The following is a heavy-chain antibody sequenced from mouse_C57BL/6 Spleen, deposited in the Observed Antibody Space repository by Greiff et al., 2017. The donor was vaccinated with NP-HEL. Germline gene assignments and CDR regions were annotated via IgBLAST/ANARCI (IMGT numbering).Heavy chain of an antibody. Sequence: QVQLQQPGAELVKPGASVKLSCKASGYTFTSYWMQWVKQRPGQGLEWIGEIDPSDSYTNYNQKFKGKATLTVDTSSSTAYMQISTLTSEDTAVYYGASHPYWGQGTTLTVSS. J-gene: IGHJ2*01. CDR2: IDPSDSYT. V-gene: IGHV1-50*01. CDR1: GYTFTSYW. CDR3: ASHPY.